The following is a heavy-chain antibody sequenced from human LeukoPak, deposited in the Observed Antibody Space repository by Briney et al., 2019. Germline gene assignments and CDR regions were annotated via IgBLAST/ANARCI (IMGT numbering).Heavy chain of an antibody. Sequence: PSETLSLTCTVSGGSISSYYRSWIRQPPGKGLEWIGYMYYSGSTNYNPSLKSRVTISVDTSKNQFSLKLSSVTAADTAVYYCAREIAARPDYFDYWGQGTLVTVSS. V-gene: IGHV4-59*01. D-gene: IGHD6-6*01. CDR2: MYYSGST. J-gene: IGHJ4*02. CDR1: GGSISSYY. CDR3: AREIAARPDYFDY.